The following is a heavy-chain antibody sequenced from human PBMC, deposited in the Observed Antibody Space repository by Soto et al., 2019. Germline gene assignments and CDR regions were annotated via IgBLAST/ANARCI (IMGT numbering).Heavy chain of an antibody. CDR3: AGGRISSRFFDWLQPFDP. D-gene: IGHD3-3*01. V-gene: IGHV1-24*01. CDR2: VDPEDGKT. CDR1: GGTFSSYA. J-gene: IGHJ5*02. Sequence: GASVKVSCKASGGTFSSYAISWVRQAPGQGLEWMGGVDPEDGKTIYAQKFQDRVTITEDTSTDTAFVELRSLRSVDTAVYYCAGGRISSRFFDWLQPFDPWGQGTLVTVSS.